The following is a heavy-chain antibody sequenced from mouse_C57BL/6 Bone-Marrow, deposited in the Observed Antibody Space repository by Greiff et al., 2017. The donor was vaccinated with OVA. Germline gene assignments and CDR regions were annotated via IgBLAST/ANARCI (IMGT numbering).Heavy chain of an antibody. CDR1: GFSLTSYG. CDR3: AKKGYYGSSHWYFDV. V-gene: IGHV2-5*01. D-gene: IGHD1-1*01. CDR2: IWRGGST. Sequence: QVQLKESGPGLVQPSQSLSITCTVSGFSLTSYGVHWVRQSPGKGLEWLGVIWRGGSTDYNAAFMSRLSITKDNSKSQVFFKMNSLQADDTAIYYCAKKGYYGSSHWYFDVWGTGTTVTVSS. J-gene: IGHJ1*03.